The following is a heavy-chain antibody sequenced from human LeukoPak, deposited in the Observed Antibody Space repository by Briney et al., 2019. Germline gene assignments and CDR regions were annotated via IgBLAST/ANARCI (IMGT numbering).Heavy chain of an antibody. CDR2: ISGSGGST. D-gene: IGHD3-10*01. Sequence: PGGSLRLSCAASGFTFSSYGMSWVRQAPGKGLEWVSAISGSGGSTYYADSVKGRFTIPRDNSKNTLYLQMNSLRAEDTAVYYCAKIYCYGSGSYYKYPVVDYWGQGTLVTVSS. CDR3: AKIYCYGSGSYYKYPVVDY. J-gene: IGHJ4*02. CDR1: GFTFSSYG. V-gene: IGHV3-23*01.